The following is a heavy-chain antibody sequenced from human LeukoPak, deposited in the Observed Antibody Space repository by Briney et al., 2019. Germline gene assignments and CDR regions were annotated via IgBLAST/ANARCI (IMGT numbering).Heavy chain of an antibody. Sequence: SETLSLTCGVYGGSFSGYYWVWIRQPPGKGLEWIGQINHNGGTQLKPSLESRVTMSIDTSKKEFSLRLSSVTVADTAVYYCARAGGAVTTLGFDYWGQGTLVTVSS. J-gene: IGHJ4*02. CDR3: ARAGGAVTTLGFDY. CDR2: INHNGGT. D-gene: IGHD4-17*01. V-gene: IGHV4-34*01. CDR1: GGSFSGYY.